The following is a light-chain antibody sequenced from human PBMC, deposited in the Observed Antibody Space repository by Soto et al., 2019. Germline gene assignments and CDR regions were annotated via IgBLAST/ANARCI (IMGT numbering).Light chain of an antibody. Sequence: EIVLKQSLGTLSLSPWDRATLSCLASQSVISDYLAWYQQKPGQAPRLLIYGASSRATGIPDRFSGSGSGTDFTLTISSLEPEDFAVYYCQQRSNWWTFGQGTKVDIK. J-gene: IGKJ1*01. CDR1: QSVISDY. CDR3: QQRSNWWT. V-gene: IGKV3D-20*02. CDR2: GAS.